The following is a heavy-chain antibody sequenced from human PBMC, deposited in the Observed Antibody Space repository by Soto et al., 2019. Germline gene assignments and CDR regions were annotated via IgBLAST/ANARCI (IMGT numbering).Heavy chain of an antibody. J-gene: IGHJ3*02. CDR1: GFTFSSYS. CDR3: ARDDLHDAFDI. Sequence: GGSLRLSCAASGFTFSSYSMNWVRQAPGKGLEWGSYISSSSSTIYYADSVKGRFTISRDNAKNSLYLQMNSLRAEDTAVYYCARDDLHDAFDIWGQGTMVTVSS. CDR2: ISSSSSTI. V-gene: IGHV3-48*01.